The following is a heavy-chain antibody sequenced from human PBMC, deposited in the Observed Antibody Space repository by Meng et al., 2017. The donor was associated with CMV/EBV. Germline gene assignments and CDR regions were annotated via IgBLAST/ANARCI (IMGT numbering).Heavy chain of an antibody. D-gene: IGHD1-26*01. V-gene: IGHV3-15*01. Sequence: GESLKISCAASGFTFSSYGMHWVRQAPGKGLEWVGRIKSKTDGGTTDYAAPVKGRFTISRDDSKNTLYLQMNSLKTEDTAVYYCTTDSIVGATTGDYWGQGTLVTVSS. CDR1: GFTFSSYG. J-gene: IGHJ4*02. CDR2: IKSKTDGGTT. CDR3: TTDSIVGATTGDY.